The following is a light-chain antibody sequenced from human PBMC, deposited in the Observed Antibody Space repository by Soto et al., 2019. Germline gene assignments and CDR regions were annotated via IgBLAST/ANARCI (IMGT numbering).Light chain of an antibody. J-gene: IGKJ1*01. Sequence: EVELTQSPDILSVSPGETATLSCRASQSVRSNLAWYQQKPGQAPRLLMYDASKRATGIPARFSGSGSGTDFTLTISSLEPEDFAVYYCQQRDIWPWTFGQGTKVEIK. V-gene: IGKV3-11*01. CDR1: QSVRSN. CDR3: QQRDIWPWT. CDR2: DAS.